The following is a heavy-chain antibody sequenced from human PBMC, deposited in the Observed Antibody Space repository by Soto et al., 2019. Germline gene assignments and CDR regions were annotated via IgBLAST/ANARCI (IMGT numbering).Heavy chain of an antibody. D-gene: IGHD4-17*01. CDR1: GGSISSYY. V-gene: IGHV4-59*08. Sequence: SETLSLTCTVSGGSISSYYWSWIRQPPGKGLEWIGYIYYSGSTNYNPSLKSRVTISVDTSKNQFSLKLSSVTAADTAVYYCARVHPYGDQTPHFDYWGQGTLVTVSS. CDR2: IYYSGST. J-gene: IGHJ4*02. CDR3: ARVHPYGDQTPHFDY.